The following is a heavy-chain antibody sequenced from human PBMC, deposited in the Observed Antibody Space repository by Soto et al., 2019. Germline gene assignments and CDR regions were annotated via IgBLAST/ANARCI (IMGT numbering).Heavy chain of an antibody. CDR1: GFTFSSYA. CDR3: AKQLTMQIEPTALDY. J-gene: IGHJ4*02. D-gene: IGHD1-1*01. V-gene: IGHV3-23*01. Sequence: EVQLLESGGGLVEPGGSLRLSCAASGFTFSSYAMSWVRQAPGKGLEWVSAISGSGGSTYYADSVKGRFTISRDNSKNTLYLHMNSLRAEDTAVYYCAKQLTMQIEPTALDYWGQGTLVTVSS. CDR2: ISGSGGST.